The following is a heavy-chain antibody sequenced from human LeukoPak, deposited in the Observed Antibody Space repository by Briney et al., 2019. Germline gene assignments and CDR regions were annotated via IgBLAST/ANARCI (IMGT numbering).Heavy chain of an antibody. CDR2: IIPIFGTA. CDR3: ARVPYCSGGSCLLRGYYFDY. J-gene: IGHJ4*02. D-gene: IGHD2-15*01. Sequence: GASVKVCCKASGGTFSSYAISWERQAPGQGLEWMGGIIPIFGTANYAQKFQGRVTITADESTSTAYMELSSLRSEDTAVYYCARVPYCSGGSCLLRGYYFDYWGQGTLVTVSS. CDR1: GGTFSSYA. V-gene: IGHV1-69*01.